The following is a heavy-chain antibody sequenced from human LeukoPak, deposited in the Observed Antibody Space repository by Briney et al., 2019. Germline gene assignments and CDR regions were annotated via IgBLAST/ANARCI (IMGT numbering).Heavy chain of an antibody. V-gene: IGHV3-30-3*01. CDR2: ISSDGSNK. CDR1: GFTFNTFS. CDR3: AKGGNSLAYGMDV. D-gene: IGHD4-23*01. Sequence: PGGSLRLSCAGSGFTFNTFSIHWVRQAPGKGLEWVAVISSDGSNKYYADSVKGRFTISRDNSKNTLDLQMNSLRAEDTAVYYCAKGGNSLAYGMDVWGQGTTVTVSS. J-gene: IGHJ6*02.